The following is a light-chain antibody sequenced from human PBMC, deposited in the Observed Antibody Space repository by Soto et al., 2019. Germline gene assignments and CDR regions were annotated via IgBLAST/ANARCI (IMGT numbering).Light chain of an antibody. CDR3: QQRSNWPLT. Sequence: EIVLTQAPGTLSFSPGESATLFRRASPGIGRYLAWFQQKPGQAPRLLIYDASTRATGIPARFSGSGSGTDFTLTISSLEPEDFAVYYCQQRSNWPLTFGPGTKVEIK. V-gene: IGKV3-11*01. CDR1: PGIGRY. CDR2: DAS. J-gene: IGKJ3*01.